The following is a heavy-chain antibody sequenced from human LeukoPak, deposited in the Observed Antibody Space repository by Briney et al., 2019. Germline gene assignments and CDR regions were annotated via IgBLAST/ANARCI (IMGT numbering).Heavy chain of an antibody. V-gene: IGHV3-64*01. CDR3: ARVMAQFYGMDV. CDR1: GFTFSSYA. D-gene: IGHD5-24*01. J-gene: IGHJ6*02. CDR2: ISSNGGST. Sequence: GGSLRLSRAASGFTFSSYAMHWVRQAPGKGLEYVSAISSNGGSTYYANSVKGRFTISRDNSKNTLYLQMGSLRAEDMAVYYCARVMAQFYGMDVWGQGTTVTVSS.